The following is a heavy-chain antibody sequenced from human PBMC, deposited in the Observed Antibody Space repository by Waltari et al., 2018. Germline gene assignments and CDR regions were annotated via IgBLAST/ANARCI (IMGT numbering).Heavy chain of an antibody. Sequence: QLQLQESGPGLVKPSETLSLTCTVSGDSISRSSYYWGWIRQSPGKGLEWIGTIYYSGNTYYNPTLKSRVTISRDTSKNQFSLKLSSVTAADTAVYYCARHWKRNGYRFDPWGQGTLVTVSS. J-gene: IGHJ5*02. D-gene: IGHD5-12*01. V-gene: IGHV4-39*01. CDR2: IYYSGNT. CDR1: GDSISRSSYY. CDR3: ARHWKRNGYRFDP.